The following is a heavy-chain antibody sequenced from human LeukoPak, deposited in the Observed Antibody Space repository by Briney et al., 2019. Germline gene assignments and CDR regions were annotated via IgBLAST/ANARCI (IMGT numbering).Heavy chain of an antibody. CDR1: GFRFSNYA. D-gene: IGHD3-9*01. Sequence: PGGSLRLSCVASGFRFSNYAMHWVRQAPGKGLEWVAVISYDGSNKYYADSVKGRFTISRDNSKNTLYLQMNSLRAEDTAVYYCARGLVLRYFDWLLLDPNDAFDIWGQGTMVTVSS. CDR3: ARGLVLRYFDWLLLDPNDAFDI. CDR2: ISYDGSNK. V-gene: IGHV3-30*04. J-gene: IGHJ3*02.